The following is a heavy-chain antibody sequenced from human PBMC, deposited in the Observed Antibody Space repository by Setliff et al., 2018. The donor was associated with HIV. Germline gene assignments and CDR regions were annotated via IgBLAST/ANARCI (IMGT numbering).Heavy chain of an antibody. CDR2: IYTSGST. CDR3: ARETYYYDNPQYYYDDMDV. D-gene: IGHD3-22*01. V-gene: IGHV4-61*02. CDR1: SDSISSGSYY. J-gene: IGHJ6*03. Sequence: KTSETLSLTCTVSSDSISSGSYYWSWIRQPAGKGLEWSGRIYTSGSTNYNPSLKSRVTISVDTSKNHFSLKLRSVTAANTAVYYCARETYYYDNPQYYYDDMDVGGKGTTVTVSS.